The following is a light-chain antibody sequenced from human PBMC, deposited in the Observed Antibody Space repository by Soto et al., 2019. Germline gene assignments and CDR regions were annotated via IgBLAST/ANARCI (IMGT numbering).Light chain of an antibody. J-gene: IGKJ3*01. CDR1: QGIRNF. CDR3: QKYSIVPV. CDR2: AAS. Sequence: DIQMTQSPTSLSASVGDRVTITCRASQGIRNFVAWYQQKPGKAPKLLIYAASTLQSGVPSRFSGSGSGTDFTLTINSLQPEDVAPYSCQKYSIVPVFGPGTKVEIK. V-gene: IGKV1-27*01.